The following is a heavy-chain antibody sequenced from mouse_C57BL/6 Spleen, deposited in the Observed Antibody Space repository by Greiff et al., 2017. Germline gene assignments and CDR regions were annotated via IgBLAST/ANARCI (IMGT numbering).Heavy chain of an antibody. CDR3: ARDDYGSSQFAY. V-gene: IGHV1-64*01. CDR1: GYTFTSYW. CDR2: IHPNSGST. D-gene: IGHD1-1*01. J-gene: IGHJ3*01. Sequence: QVQLQQPGAELEKPGASVKLSCKASGYTFTSYWMHWVKQRPGQGLEWIGMIHPNSGSTNYNEKFKSKATLTVDKSSSTAYMQLSSLTSEDSAVYYCARDDYGSSQFAYWGQGTLVTVSA.